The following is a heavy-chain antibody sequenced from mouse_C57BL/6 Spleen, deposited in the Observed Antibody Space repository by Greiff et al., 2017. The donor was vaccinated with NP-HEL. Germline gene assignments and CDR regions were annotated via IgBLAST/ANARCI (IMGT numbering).Heavy chain of an antibody. J-gene: IGHJ3*01. D-gene: IGHD2-4*01. CDR2: IDPEDGET. Sequence: VQLQQSGAELVKPGASVTLSCTASGFNIKDYYMHWVKQRTEQGLEWIGRIDPEDGETKYAPKFQGKATITADTSSNTAYLQLSSLTSEDTAVYYCARPFYDYDVGFAYWGQGTLVTVSA. CDR3: ARPFYDYDVGFAY. V-gene: IGHV14-2*01. CDR1: GFNIKDYY.